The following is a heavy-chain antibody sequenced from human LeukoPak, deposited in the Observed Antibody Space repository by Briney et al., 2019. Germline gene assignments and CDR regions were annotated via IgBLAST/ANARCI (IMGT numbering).Heavy chain of an antibody. J-gene: IGHJ6*03. CDR1: GFTFGDYA. CDR2: IRSKAYGGTT. CDR3: TREGTDYDFWSGLDYYYMDV. Sequence: GVSLRLSCTASGFTFGDYAMSWVRQAPGKGLEWVGFIRSKAYGGTTEYAASVKGIFTISRDDSKTLAYLQMNSLKTEDTAVYYCTREGTDYDFWSGLDYYYMDVWGKGTTVTVSS. V-gene: IGHV3-49*04. D-gene: IGHD3-3*01.